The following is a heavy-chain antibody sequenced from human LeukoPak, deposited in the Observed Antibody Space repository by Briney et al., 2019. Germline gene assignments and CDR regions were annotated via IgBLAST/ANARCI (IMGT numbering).Heavy chain of an antibody. CDR3: ARASYCSGGSCYSYYFDY. J-gene: IGHJ4*02. Sequence: ASVKVSCKASGYTFTSYDINWVRQATGQGLEWMGWMNPNSGNTGYAQKFQGRVTMTRNTSISTAYMELSSLRSEDTAVYYCARASYCSGGSCYSYYFDYWGQGTLVTVSS. D-gene: IGHD2-15*01. CDR1: GYTFTSYD. V-gene: IGHV1-8*01. CDR2: MNPNSGNT.